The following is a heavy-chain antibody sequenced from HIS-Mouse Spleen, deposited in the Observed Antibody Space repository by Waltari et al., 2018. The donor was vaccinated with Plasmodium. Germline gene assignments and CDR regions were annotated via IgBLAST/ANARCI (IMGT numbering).Heavy chain of an antibody. CDR2: ISYDGSNK. D-gene: IGHD3-16*01. V-gene: IGHV3-30*18. J-gene: IGHJ4*02. CDR1: GFTFSSYG. Sequence: QVQLVESGGGVVQHGRSLRLSCAASGFTFSSYGMHWVRQAPGKGLEWVAVISYDGSNKYYADSVKGRFTISRDNSKNTLYLQMNSLRAEDTAVYYCAKAQGVINFDYWGQGTLVTVSS. CDR3: AKAQGVINFDY.